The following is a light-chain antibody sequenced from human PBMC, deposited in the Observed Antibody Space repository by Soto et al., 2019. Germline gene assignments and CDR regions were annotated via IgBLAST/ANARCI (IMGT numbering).Light chain of an antibody. Sequence: AIQMTQSPSSVSASTGDRVTISCRATQTIYSYLAWYQQKPGKPPNLLIYAASTLQSGVPSRFNGSGSGTDFTLTITALQSEDSATYYCQQYNSYSPITFGQGTRLEIK. V-gene: IGKV1-8*01. CDR3: QQYNSYSPIT. CDR2: AAS. J-gene: IGKJ5*01. CDR1: QTIYSY.